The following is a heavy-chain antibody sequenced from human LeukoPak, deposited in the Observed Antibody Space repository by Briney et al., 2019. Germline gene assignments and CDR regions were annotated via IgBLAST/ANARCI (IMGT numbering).Heavy chain of an antibody. Sequence: MTSETLSLTCTVSGYSISSGYYWGWIRQPPGKGLEWIGSIYHSGSTYYNPSLKSRVTISGDTSKNQFSLRLSSVTAADTAVYYCARASYSYDINGWVPFDYWGQGTLVTVSS. J-gene: IGHJ4*02. CDR3: ARASYSYDINGWVPFDY. CDR1: GYSISSGYY. D-gene: IGHD3-22*01. CDR2: IYHSGST. V-gene: IGHV4-38-2*02.